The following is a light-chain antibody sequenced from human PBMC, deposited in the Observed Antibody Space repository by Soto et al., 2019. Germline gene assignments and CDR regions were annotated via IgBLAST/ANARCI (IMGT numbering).Light chain of an antibody. J-gene: IGLJ2*01. CDR2: DVS. Sequence: QSVLTQPPSASESPGQSVTISCSGTIGDVGGYNYVSWYQQHPGKAPKLMIYDVSKRPSGVPDRFSGSKSGNTASLTISGLQAEDEADYYCCSYAGSYTYVVFGGGTQLTVL. CDR3: CSYAGSYTYVV. CDR1: IGDVGGYNY. V-gene: IGLV2-11*01.